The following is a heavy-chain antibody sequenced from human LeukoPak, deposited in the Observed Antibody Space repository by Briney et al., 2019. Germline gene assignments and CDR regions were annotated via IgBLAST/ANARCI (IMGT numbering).Heavy chain of an antibody. D-gene: IGHD6-6*01. V-gene: IGHV4-34*01. CDR3: ARGSNSGSTLFDY. CDR1: GGSFSGYY. J-gene: IGHJ4*02. Sequence: SETLSLTCAVYGGSFSGYYWSWIRQPPGKGLEWIGEINHSGSTNYNPSLKSRVTISVDTSKNQFSLKLSSVTATDTAVYYCARGSNSGSTLFDYWGQGTLVTVSS. CDR2: INHSGST.